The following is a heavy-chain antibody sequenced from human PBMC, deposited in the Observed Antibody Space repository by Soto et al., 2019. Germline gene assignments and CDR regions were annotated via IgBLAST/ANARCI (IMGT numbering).Heavy chain of an antibody. CDR3: ARGTYYYDSSGYDLEYYFDY. V-gene: IGHV4-59*01. CDR2: ISYIGRT. Sequence: ASETLSLTGTVSGGSISSYQWSWIRQRPGKGLEWIGYISYIGRTNYNPSLKSRVTISVDTSKNQFSLKLTSVTAADTAVYYCARGTYYYDSSGYDLEYYFDYWGQGTLVTVSS. CDR1: GGSISSYQ. J-gene: IGHJ4*02. D-gene: IGHD3-22*01.